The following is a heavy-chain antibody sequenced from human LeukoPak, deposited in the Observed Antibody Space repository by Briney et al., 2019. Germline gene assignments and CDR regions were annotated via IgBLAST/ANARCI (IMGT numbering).Heavy chain of an antibody. CDR1: GGSISSSNW. V-gene: IGHV4-4*02. CDR3: ARAGSWTINWFDP. D-gene: IGHD6-13*01. J-gene: IGHJ5*02. CDR2: IYHSGST. Sequence: SGTLSLTCAVSGGSISSSNWWSWVRQPPGKGLEWVGEIYHSGSTNYNPSLKSRVTISVDKSKNQFSLKLSSVTAADTAVYYCARAGSWTINWFDPWGQGTLVTVSS.